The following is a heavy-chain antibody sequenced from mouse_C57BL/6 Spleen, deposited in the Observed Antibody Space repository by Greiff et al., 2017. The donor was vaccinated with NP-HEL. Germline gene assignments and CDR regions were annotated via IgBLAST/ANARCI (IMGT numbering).Heavy chain of an antibody. J-gene: IGHJ1*03. CDR3: ARHGDYGSSYGWYFDV. CDR2: IWSDGST. CDR1: GFSLTSYG. Sequence: VKLVESGPGLVAPSQSLSITCTVSGFSLTSYGVHWVRQPPGKGLEWLVVIWSDGSTTYNSALKSRLSISKDNSKSQVFLKMNSLQTDDTAMYYCARHGDYGSSYGWYFDVWGTGTTVTVSS. V-gene: IGHV2-6-1*01. D-gene: IGHD1-1*01.